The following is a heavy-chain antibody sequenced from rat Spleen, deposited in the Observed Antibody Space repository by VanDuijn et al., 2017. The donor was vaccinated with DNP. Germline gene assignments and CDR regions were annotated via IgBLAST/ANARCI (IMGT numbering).Heavy chain of an antibody. CDR1: GFTFSDYY. J-gene: IGHJ4*01. CDR3: AKDRGHYYAMDA. CDR2: INTDGGST. Sequence: EVQLVESGGGLVQPGRSLKLSCAASGFTFSDYYMAWIRQAPGKGLEWVASINTDGGSTYYPDSVKGRFTISRDNAENTVYLQMNSLRSEDTATYYCAKDRGHYYAMDAWGQGTSVTVSS. V-gene: IGHV5-58*01.